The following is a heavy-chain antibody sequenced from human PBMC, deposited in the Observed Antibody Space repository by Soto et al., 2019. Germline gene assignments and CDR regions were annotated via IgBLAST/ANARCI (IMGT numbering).Heavy chain of an antibody. CDR3: ARGGADEDDYIWGSYRESYYFDY. J-gene: IGHJ4*02. CDR1: GFTFSDHY. D-gene: IGHD3-16*02. CDR2: TRNKANSYTT. V-gene: IGHV3-72*01. Sequence: PGGSLRLSCAASGFTFSDHYMDWVRQAPGKGLEWVGRTRNKANSYTTEYAASVKGRFTISRDDSKNSLYLQMNSLKTEDTAVYYCARGGADEDDYIWGSYRESYYFDYWGQGTLVTVSS.